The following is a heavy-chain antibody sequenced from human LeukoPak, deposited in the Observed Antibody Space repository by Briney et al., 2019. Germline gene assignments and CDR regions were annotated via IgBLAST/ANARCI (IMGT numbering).Heavy chain of an antibody. Sequence: SETLSLTCSVSGGLITSTIHYWAWIRQPPGQGLEWIASLYYNGITYYNASLESRVTMSVDTSRNQFPLRLSSVSAADTSVYYCARQPTVKRGAVASNFDYWGQGTLVAVSS. CDR2: LYYNGIT. CDR1: GGLITSTIHY. V-gene: IGHV4-39*01. D-gene: IGHD6-19*01. CDR3: ARQPTVKRGAVASNFDY. J-gene: IGHJ4*02.